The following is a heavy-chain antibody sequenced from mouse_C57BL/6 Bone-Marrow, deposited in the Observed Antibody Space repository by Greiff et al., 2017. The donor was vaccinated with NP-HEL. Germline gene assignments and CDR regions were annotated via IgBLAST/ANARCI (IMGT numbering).Heavy chain of an antibody. CDR2: ISSGSSTI. D-gene: IGHD1-1*01. J-gene: IGHJ1*03. V-gene: IGHV5-17*01. Sequence: EVKLMESGGGLVKPGGSLKLSCAASGFTFSDYGMHWVRQAPEKGLEWVAYISSGSSTIYYADTVKGRLTISRANAKNTLFLQMTSLRADDTAMYYCANYGSSFYWYFDVWGTGTTVTVSS. CDR3: ANYGSSFYWYFDV. CDR1: GFTFSDYG.